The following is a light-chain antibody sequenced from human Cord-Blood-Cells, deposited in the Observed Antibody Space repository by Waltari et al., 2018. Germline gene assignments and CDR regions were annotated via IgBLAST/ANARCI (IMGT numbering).Light chain of an antibody. Sequence: QSVLTQPPSVSEAPRQRVTISCSGSSSNIGTNAVNWYQQLPGKAPKLLIYYDDLLPAGVSDRFSSSKSGPAASLAISGLQSEEEADYYCAAWDDSLNGYVFGTGTKVTVL. CDR2: YDD. V-gene: IGLV1-36*01. CDR1: SSNIGTNA. J-gene: IGLJ1*01. CDR3: AAWDDSLNGYV.